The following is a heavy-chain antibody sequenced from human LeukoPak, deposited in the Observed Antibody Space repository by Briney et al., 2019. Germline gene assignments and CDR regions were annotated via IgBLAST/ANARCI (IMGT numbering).Heavy chain of an antibody. Sequence: GGSLRLSCAASGFTFSSYWMTWVRQAPGKGLAWVANINQDGSGKYYVDSVKGRFTISRDNAKNSLYLQMNSLRAEDTAVYYCARDSGRREDYWGQGTLVTVSS. CDR1: GFTFSSYW. CDR3: ARDSGRREDY. D-gene: IGHD1-26*01. CDR2: INQDGSGK. J-gene: IGHJ4*02. V-gene: IGHV3-7*01.